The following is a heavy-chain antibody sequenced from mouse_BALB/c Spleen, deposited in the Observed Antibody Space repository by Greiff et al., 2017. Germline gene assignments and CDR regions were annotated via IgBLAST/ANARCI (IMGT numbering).Heavy chain of an antibody. Sequence: EVMLVESGGGLVQPGGSMKLSCVASGFTFSSYWMSWVRQSPEKGLEWVAEIRLKSDNYATHYAESVKGKFTISRDDSKSRLYLQMNSLRAEDTGIYYCTGIYYDSWFAYWGQGTLVTVSA. CDR3: TGIYYDSWFAY. CDR1: GFTFSSYW. J-gene: IGHJ3*01. CDR2: IRLKSDNYAT. V-gene: IGHV6-6*02. D-gene: IGHD2-4*01.